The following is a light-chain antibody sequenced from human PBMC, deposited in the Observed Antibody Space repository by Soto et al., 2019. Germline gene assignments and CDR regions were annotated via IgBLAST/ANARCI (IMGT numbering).Light chain of an antibody. Sequence: QSLLTQPPSVSAAPGQRVTISCSGSTSNIGNNYVSWYQQLPGTAPKLLIYDNNKRPSGIPARFSGSKSGTSATLGITGPQTGDEADYYCGTWDSSLPTGGVFGTGTKVTVL. J-gene: IGLJ1*01. CDR1: TSNIGNNY. CDR3: GTWDSSLPTGGV. CDR2: DNN. V-gene: IGLV1-51*01.